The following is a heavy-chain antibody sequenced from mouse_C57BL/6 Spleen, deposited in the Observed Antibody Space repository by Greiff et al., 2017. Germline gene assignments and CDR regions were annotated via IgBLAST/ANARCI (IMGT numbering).Heavy chain of an antibody. CDR1: GYSFTDYN. CDR2: INPNYGTT. Sequence: EVQLQQSGPELVKPGASVKISCKTSGYSFTDYNMNWVKQSNGKSLEWIGVINPNYGTTSYNQKFKGKATLTVAQSSSTAYMQLNSLTSEDSAVYYCARGANYYGSSPHWYFDVWGTGTTVTVSS. V-gene: IGHV1-39*01. CDR3: ARGANYYGSSPHWYFDV. J-gene: IGHJ1*03. D-gene: IGHD1-1*01.